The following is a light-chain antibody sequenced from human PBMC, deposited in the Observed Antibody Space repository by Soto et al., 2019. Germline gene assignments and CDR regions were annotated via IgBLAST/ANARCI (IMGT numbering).Light chain of an antibody. Sequence: DIQMTQSPSTLSASVGDRVTITCRASQSISSWLAWYQQKPGKAPKILIYKASGLESGVTSRFSGSGSGTECTLTINSLQPDDFATYYSQQYSGYPWTFGQGTKVEIK. CDR1: QSISSW. V-gene: IGKV1-5*03. CDR3: QQYSGYPWT. CDR2: KAS. J-gene: IGKJ1*01.